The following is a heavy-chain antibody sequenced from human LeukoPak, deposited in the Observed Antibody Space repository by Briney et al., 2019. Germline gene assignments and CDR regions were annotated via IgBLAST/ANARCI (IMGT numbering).Heavy chain of an antibody. Sequence: SETLSLTCTVSGGSISSSSYYWGWIRQPPGKGLEWIGSIYYTGSTYYNPSLKSRVTISVDTSKNQFSLNLTSVTAADTAVYYCAPPPYYYETNGYSVAWGQGTLVTVSS. V-gene: IGHV4-39*01. J-gene: IGHJ5*02. CDR2: IYYTGST. CDR3: APPPYYYETNGYSVA. D-gene: IGHD3-22*01. CDR1: GGSISSSSYY.